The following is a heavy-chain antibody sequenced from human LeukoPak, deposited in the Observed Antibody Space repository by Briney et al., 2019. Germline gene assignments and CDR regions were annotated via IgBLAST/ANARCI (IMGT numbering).Heavy chain of an antibody. CDR1: GGSISSYY. CDR2: IYYSGST. V-gene: IGHV4-59*01. CDR3: ARGRYCSGGSCYQYYYYYYMDV. D-gene: IGHD2-15*01. Sequence: SETLSLTCTVSGGSISSYYWSWIRQPPGKGLEWIGYIYYSGSTNYNPSLKSRVTISVDTSKNQFSLKLSSVTAADTAVYYCARGRYCSGGSCYQYYYYYYMDVWGKGTTVTVSS. J-gene: IGHJ6*03.